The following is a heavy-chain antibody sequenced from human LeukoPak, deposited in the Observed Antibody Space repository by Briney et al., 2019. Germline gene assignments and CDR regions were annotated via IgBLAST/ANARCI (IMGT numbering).Heavy chain of an antibody. CDR3: ARGGSSWQSFDC. J-gene: IGHJ4*02. V-gene: IGHV4-4*07. CDR2: IYTSGGT. CDR1: GGSLSSYY. Sequence: SETLSLTCTVSGGSLSSYYWSWIRQPAGKGLEWIGRIYTSGGTNSNPSLKSRVTMSVDTSKNQFSLKLSSVTAADTAVYYCARGGSSWQSFDCWGQGTLVTVSS. D-gene: IGHD6-13*01.